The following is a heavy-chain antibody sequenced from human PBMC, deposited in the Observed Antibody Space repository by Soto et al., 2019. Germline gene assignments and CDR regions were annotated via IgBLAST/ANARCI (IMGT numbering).Heavy chain of an antibody. CDR2: IYYSGST. CDR1: GGTVSSGSYY. CDR3: ARAELYCSSTSCYEDWFDP. D-gene: IGHD2-2*01. V-gene: IGHV4-61*01. J-gene: IGHJ5*02. Sequence: PSETLSLTVTVSGGTVSSGSYYWSWIRQPPGKGREWIGYIYYSGSTNYNTPLKSRVTISVDTSKTQFSLKMSSVTAADTSMYYCARAELYCSSTSCYEDWFDPWGQGTLVTVSS.